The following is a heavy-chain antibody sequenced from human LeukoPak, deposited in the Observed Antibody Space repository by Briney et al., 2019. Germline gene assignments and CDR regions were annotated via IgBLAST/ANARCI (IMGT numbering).Heavy chain of an antibody. D-gene: IGHD4-17*01. CDR2: AFNSGST. V-gene: IGHV4-39*01. Sequence: SETLSLTCSVSGGSMNGGLYYWAWIRQSPGKGLEWIGSAFNSGSTSYNPSLKSRVTISVDTSKNQFSLKLTSVTAADTAVYYCARNATTVNHVYKCFDYWGQGALVTVSS. J-gene: IGHJ4*02. CDR3: ARNATTVNHVYKCFDY. CDR1: GGSMNGGLYY.